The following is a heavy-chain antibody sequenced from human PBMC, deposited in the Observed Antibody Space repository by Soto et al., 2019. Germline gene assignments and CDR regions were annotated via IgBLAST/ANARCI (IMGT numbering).Heavy chain of an antibody. J-gene: IGHJ4*02. D-gene: IGHD4-17*01. CDR1: GGSISISSYS. Sequence: PSETLSLTCTVSGGSISISSYSWSWIRQPPGKGLEWIGYIYHSGSTYYNPSLKSRVTISVDRSKNQFSLKLSSVTAADTAVYYCARAMTTVTTIDYWGQGTLVTVSS. CDR2: IYHSGST. CDR3: ARAMTTVTTIDY. V-gene: IGHV4-30-2*01.